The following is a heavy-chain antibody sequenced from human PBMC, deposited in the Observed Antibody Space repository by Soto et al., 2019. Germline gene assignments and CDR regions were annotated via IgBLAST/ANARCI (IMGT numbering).Heavy chain of an antibody. CDR1: GFTFSDYY. CDR3: ARDYAVDTAMVYYYYGMDV. CDR2: ISSSSSYT. Sequence: GSLRLSCAASGFTFSDYYMSWIRQAPGKGPEWVPYISSSSSYTNYADSVKGRFTISRDNAKNSLYLQMNSLRAEDTAVYYCARDYAVDTAMVYYYYGMDVWGQGTTVTVSS. V-gene: IGHV3-11*06. J-gene: IGHJ6*02. D-gene: IGHD5-18*01.